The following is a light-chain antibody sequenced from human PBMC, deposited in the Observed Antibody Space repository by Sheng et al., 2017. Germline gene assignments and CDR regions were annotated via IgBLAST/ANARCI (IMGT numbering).Light chain of an antibody. Sequence: DIQMTQSPSTLSASVGDRVTITCRASQSISSWLAWYQQKPGKAPNLLIYAASSLESGVPSRFSGSGSGTDFTLTISSLQPEDFATYYCQQSYSTPPTFGGGPRWRSN. CDR2: AAS. CDR1: QSISSW. V-gene: IGKV1-39*01. CDR3: QQSYSTPPT. J-gene: IGKJ4*01.